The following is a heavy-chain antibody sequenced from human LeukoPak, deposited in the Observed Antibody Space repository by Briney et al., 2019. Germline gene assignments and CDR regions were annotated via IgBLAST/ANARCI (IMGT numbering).Heavy chain of an antibody. CDR2: IYADGAT. D-gene: IGHD3-10*01. Sequence: GGSLRLSCAASGITVSQNDMSWVRQAPGRGLEWVSLIYADGATHYADSVKGRFTISRDNSKNTVYLEMNSLRPEDTAVYFCARDRAGRKAWVVFDPWGQGTLVTVSS. J-gene: IGHJ5*02. CDR3: ARDRAGRKAWVVFDP. CDR1: GITVSQND. V-gene: IGHV3-66*02.